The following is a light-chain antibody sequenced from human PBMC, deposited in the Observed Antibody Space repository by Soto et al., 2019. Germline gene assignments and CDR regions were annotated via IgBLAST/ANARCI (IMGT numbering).Light chain of an antibody. Sequence: EIVLTQSPGTLSLSPGEIATLSFSASQSVSSSYLAWYQQKPGQAPRLLIYGASSRATGIPDRFSGGGSGTDFTLTISRLEPEDFAVYYCQQYGSSPGTFGQGTKVDIK. V-gene: IGKV3-20*01. J-gene: IGKJ1*01. CDR2: GAS. CDR3: QQYGSSPGT. CDR1: QSVSSSY.